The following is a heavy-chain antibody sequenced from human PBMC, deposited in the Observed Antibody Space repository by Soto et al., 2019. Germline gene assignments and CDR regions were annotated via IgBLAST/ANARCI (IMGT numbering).Heavy chain of an antibody. V-gene: IGHV4-59*01. J-gene: IGHJ4*02. CDR2: IYYSGST. CDR1: GGSISSYY. D-gene: IGHD3-10*02. CDR3: ARGRECQLSSGFDY. Sequence: QVQLQESGPGLVKPSETLSLTCTVSGGSISSYYWSWIRQPPGKGLEWIGYIYYSGSTNYNPSLKSRVTLSVDTSKNQFSLKLSSVTAADTAVYYCARGRECQLSSGFDYWGQGTLVTVSS.